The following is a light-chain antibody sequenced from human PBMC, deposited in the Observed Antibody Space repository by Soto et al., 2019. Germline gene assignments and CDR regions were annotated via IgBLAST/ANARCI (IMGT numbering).Light chain of an antibody. Sequence: DIQMTQSPSTLSGSVGDRVTITCRASQTISIWLAWYQQKPGKAPKLLIYKASSLESGVPSRFSGSGSGTEFTLTISSLQPDDFATYYCQQYNSYSRTFGQGTKVDI. CDR1: QTISIW. J-gene: IGKJ1*01. V-gene: IGKV1-5*03. CDR2: KAS. CDR3: QQYNSYSRT.